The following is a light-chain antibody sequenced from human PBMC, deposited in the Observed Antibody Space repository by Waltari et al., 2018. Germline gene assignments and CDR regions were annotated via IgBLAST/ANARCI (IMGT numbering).Light chain of an antibody. CDR3: QQYGDLPLT. V-gene: IGKV3-20*01. J-gene: IGKJ5*01. CDR1: QSISSSS. Sequence: EIVLTQSPVTLSLSPGERATFSCWATQSISSSSLAWYQQKPGQAHRLLIHGASSRATGVPDRFSGSGSGTDFTLTISRLEAEDFAVYYCQQYGDLPLTFGQGTRLEIK. CDR2: GAS.